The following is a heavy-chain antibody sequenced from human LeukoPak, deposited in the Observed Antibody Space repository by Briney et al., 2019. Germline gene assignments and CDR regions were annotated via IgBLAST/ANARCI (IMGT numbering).Heavy chain of an antibody. Sequence: PGGSLRLSCAASGFTFSSYSINWVRQAPGRGLEWVSYISSSSSTIYYADSVKGRFTISRDNAKNSLYLQMNSLRAEDTAVYYCARVGVVGVVPAATQRYYYYMDVWGKGTTVTVSS. J-gene: IGHJ6*03. D-gene: IGHD2-2*01. V-gene: IGHV3-48*01. CDR3: ARVGVVGVVPAATQRYYYYMDV. CDR2: ISSSSSTI. CDR1: GFTFSSYS.